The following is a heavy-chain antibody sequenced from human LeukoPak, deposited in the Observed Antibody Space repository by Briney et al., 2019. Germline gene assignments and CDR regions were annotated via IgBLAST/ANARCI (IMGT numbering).Heavy chain of an antibody. Sequence: GGSLRLSCAASGFTFSSYWMSWVRQAPGKGLKWVANIKQDGSEKYYVDSVKGRFTISRDNAKNSLYLQMNSLRAEDTAVYYCARDLRGHIYSGYEPSDAFDIWGQGTMVTVSS. D-gene: IGHD5-12*01. CDR1: GFTFSSYW. CDR3: ARDLRGHIYSGYEPSDAFDI. CDR2: IKQDGSEK. V-gene: IGHV3-7*01. J-gene: IGHJ3*02.